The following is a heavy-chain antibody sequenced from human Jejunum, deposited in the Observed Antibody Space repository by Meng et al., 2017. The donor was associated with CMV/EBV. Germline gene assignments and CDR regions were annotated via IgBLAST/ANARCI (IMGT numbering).Heavy chain of an antibody. CDR2: ISDAGNT. J-gene: IGHJ4*02. CDR3: ARGAFD. V-gene: IGHV3-66*02. CDR1: GFTVSNSY. Sequence: SLKILCAASGFTVSNSYMNWVRQAPGKGLEWVSVISDAGNTYYADSVKGRFTIPRDNSKNTLYLQMNSLRAEDTAVYYCARGAFDWGQGTRVTVSS.